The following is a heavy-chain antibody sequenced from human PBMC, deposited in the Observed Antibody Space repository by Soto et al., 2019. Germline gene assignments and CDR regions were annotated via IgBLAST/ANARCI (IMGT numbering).Heavy chain of an antibody. CDR1: GGSFSGYY. D-gene: IGHD3-3*01. J-gene: IGHJ6*02. CDR3: ARGPYYDFWSGPGTYYYYYGMDV. V-gene: IGHV4-34*01. CDR2: INHSGST. Sequence: SETLSLTCAVYGGSFSGYYWSWIRQPPGRGLEWIGEINHSGSTNYNPSLKSRVTISVDTSKNQFSLKLSSVTAADTAVYYCARGPYYDFWSGPGTYYYYYGMDVWGQGTTVTVSS.